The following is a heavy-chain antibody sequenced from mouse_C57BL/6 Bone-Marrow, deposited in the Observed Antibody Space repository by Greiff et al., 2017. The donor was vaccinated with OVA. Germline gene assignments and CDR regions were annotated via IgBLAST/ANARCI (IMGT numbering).Heavy chain of an antibody. V-gene: IGHV14-4*01. Sequence: EVQLQQSGAELVRPGASVKLSCTASGFNIKDYYMHWVKQRPGKGLEWIGWIDPENGDTEYASKFQGKATITADKSSNTAYLQLSSLTSGDTAVYYCTHYYYDCDWGQGATLTVSS. CDR3: THYYYDCD. CDR1: GFNIKDYY. J-gene: IGHJ2*01. CDR2: IDPENGDT. D-gene: IGHD2-4*01.